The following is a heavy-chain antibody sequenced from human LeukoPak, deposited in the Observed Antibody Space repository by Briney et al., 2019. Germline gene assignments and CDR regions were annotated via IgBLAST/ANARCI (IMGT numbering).Heavy chain of an antibody. V-gene: IGHV4-30-4*08. CDR3: ARGPIFRRITMVRGVNPDY. CDR2: INHSGST. Sequence: PSQTLSLTCTVSGGSISSGDYYWSWIRQPPGKGLEWIGEINHSGSTNYNPSLKSRVTISVDTSKNQFSLKLSSVTAADTAVYYCARGPIFRRITMVRGVNPDYWGQGTLVTVSS. CDR1: GGSISSGDYY. J-gene: IGHJ4*02. D-gene: IGHD3-10*01.